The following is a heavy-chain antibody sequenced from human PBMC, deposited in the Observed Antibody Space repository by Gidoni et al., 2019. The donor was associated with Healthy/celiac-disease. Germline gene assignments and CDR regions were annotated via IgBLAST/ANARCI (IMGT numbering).Heavy chain of an antibody. D-gene: IGHD2-2*01. J-gene: IGHJ5*02. Sequence: QLQLQESGPGLVKPSETLSLTCTVSGGSISSSSNYWGWIRQPPGKGLEWIGSIYYSGSTYYNPSLKSRVTISVDTSKNQFSLKLSSVTAADTAVYYCARSRGYCSSTSCYLWFDPWGQGTLVTVSS. V-gene: IGHV4-39*01. CDR2: IYYSGST. CDR3: ARSRGYCSSTSCYLWFDP. CDR1: GGSISSSSNY.